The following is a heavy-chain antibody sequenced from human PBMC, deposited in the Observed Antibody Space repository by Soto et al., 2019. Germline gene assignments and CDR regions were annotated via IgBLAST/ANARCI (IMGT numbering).Heavy chain of an antibody. J-gene: IGHJ5*02. D-gene: IGHD3-10*01. CDR2: TYSGGAT. V-gene: IGHV3-66*01. Sequence: VQLVESGGGLVQPGGSLRLSCAASGITVSTSYMSWVRQAPGKGLEWVSLTYSGGATYYADSVKGRFSISRDNFNNTLYLQMNSLRAEDTAMYYCATSLLWFGELRSWGQGTLVTVSS. CDR3: ATSLLWFGELRS. CDR1: GITVSTSY.